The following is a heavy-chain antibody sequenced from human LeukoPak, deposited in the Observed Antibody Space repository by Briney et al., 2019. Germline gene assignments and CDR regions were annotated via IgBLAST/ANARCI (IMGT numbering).Heavy chain of an antibody. Sequence: GASVKVSCKASGYTFTSYDINWVRQATGQGLEWMGWMNPNSGNTGYAQKFQGRVTMTRNTSISTAYMELSSLRSEDTAVYYCARDFRLVGARGGTPWFDPWGQGTLVTVSS. V-gene: IGHV1-8*01. D-gene: IGHD1-26*01. J-gene: IGHJ5*02. CDR2: MNPNSGNT. CDR3: ARDFRLVGARGGTPWFDP. CDR1: GYTFTSYD.